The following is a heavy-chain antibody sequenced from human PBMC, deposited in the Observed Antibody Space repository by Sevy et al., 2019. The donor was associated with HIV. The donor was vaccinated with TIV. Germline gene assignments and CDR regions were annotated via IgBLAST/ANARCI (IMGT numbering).Heavy chain of an antibody. Sequence: SETLSLTCTVSGGSISSYYWSWIRQPAGKGLEWIGRIYTSGSTNYNPSLKSRVTMSVDTFKNQFSLKLSSVTAADTAVYYCAGGTVRYGDYTPGYYYGMDVWGQGTTVTVSS. J-gene: IGHJ6*02. CDR2: IYTSGST. V-gene: IGHV4-4*07. D-gene: IGHD4-17*01. CDR1: GGSISSYY. CDR3: AGGTVRYGDYTPGYYYGMDV.